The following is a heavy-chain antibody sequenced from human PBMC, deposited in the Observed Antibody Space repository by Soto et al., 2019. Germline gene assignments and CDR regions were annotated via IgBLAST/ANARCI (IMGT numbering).Heavy chain of an antibody. CDR3: VAAAGTGIGGMDV. D-gene: IGHD6-13*01. CDR1: GYSFTSYC. Sequence: GESLKISCNGSGYSFTSYCISWVLRMPGKGLEWMGRIDPSDSYTNYSPSFQGHVTISADKSISTAYLQWSSLKASDTAMYYCVAAAGTGIGGMDVWGQGTTVTVS. CDR2: IDPSDSYT. V-gene: IGHV5-10-1*01. J-gene: IGHJ6*02.